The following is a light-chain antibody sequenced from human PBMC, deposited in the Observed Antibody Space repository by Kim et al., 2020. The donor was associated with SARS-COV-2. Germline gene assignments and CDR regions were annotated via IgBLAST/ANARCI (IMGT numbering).Light chain of an antibody. CDR2: GAS. Sequence: PGERATLSCRASKRVSSSFLAWYQQKPGQAPRRLIYGASSRATGIPDRFSGSGSGTDFTLTISRLEPEDFAVYYCHQYGSLPRTFGGGTKVDIK. J-gene: IGKJ4*01. V-gene: IGKV3-20*01. CDR3: HQYGSLPRT. CDR1: KRVSSSF.